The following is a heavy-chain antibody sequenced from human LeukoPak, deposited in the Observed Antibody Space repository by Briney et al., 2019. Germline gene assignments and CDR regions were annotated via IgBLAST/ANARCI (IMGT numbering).Heavy chain of an antibody. D-gene: IGHD2-15*01. Sequence: GGSLRLSCAASGFTFSSYAMSWVRQAPGKGLEWVSGLSGSGGRTFYADSVKGRFTISRDNSKNTLYLQMDSLRAEDTAVYYCAKDLGLQLDYYYFGMDVWGQGTTVTVSS. CDR1: GFTFSSYA. CDR2: LSGSGGRT. J-gene: IGHJ6*01. V-gene: IGHV3-23*01. CDR3: AKDLGLQLDYYYFGMDV.